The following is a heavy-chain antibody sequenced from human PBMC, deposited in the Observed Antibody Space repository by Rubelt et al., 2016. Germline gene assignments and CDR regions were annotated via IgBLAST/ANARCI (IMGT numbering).Heavy chain of an antibody. CDR1: GYTFTSYY. CDR2: INPSGGST. V-gene: IGHV1-46*01. CDR3: ARSPRYDFEDNWFDP. D-gene: IGHD3-3*01. Sequence: QVQLVQSGAEVKKPGASVKVSCKASGYTFTSYYMHWVRQAPGQGLEWMGIINPSGGSTSYAKKFQGRVTMTRDTSTSTVYMELSSLRSEDKAVYYCARSPRYDFEDNWFDPWGQGTLVTVSS. J-gene: IGHJ5*02.